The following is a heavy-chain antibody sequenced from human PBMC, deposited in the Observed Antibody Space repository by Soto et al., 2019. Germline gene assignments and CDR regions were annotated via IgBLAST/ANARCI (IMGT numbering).Heavy chain of an antibody. CDR1: GFTFSMYW. CDR3: TRGPRPSSVGTGAF. CDR2: ISDDGSRA. Sequence: EVQLVEAGGDLVQPGGSLRLSCTASGFTFSMYWMHWVRQVPGKGPEWVSRISDDGSRADYADSVKGRFTISRHNAKNILYLEMHVLRADDTAVYYCTRGPRPSSVGTGAFWGQGTPVTVSS. D-gene: IGHD3-10*01. V-gene: IGHV3-74*01. J-gene: IGHJ4*02.